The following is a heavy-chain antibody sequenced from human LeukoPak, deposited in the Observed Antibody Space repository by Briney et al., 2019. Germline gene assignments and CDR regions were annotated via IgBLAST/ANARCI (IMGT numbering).Heavy chain of an antibody. V-gene: IGHV3-21*01. CDR3: ARIALYDDTAFYSGYYYYYPMDV. J-gene: IGHJ6*02. CDR2: ISSTGSDM. Sequence: GGSLSLSCAASGFTLYTYSMNWLPQATGEGRECVSSISSTGSDMHYVDSVKGRCTISRDNAKKSLLLQVNSLRAEDTAVYYCARIALYDDTAFYSGYYYYYPMDVWGQGTTVSVSS. D-gene: IGHD3-9*01. CDR1: GFTLYTYS.